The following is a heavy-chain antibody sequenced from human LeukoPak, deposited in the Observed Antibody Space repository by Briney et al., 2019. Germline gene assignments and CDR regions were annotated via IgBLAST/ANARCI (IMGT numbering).Heavy chain of an antibody. J-gene: IGHJ4*02. Sequence: SVKVSCKASGGTLSSYAISWVRQAPGQGLEWMGRIIPILGIANYAQKFQGRVTITADKSTSTAYMELSSLRSEDTAVYYCARGLGQLVGIDYWGQGTLVTVSS. V-gene: IGHV1-69*04. CDR1: GGTLSSYA. CDR2: IIPILGIA. CDR3: ARGLGQLVGIDY. D-gene: IGHD6-6*01.